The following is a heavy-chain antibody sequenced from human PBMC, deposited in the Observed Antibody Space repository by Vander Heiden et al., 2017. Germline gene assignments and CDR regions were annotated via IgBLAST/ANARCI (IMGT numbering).Heavy chain of an antibody. CDR3: AKDNYGDYDGFVGN. CDR2: ISWNSGRI. V-gene: IGHV3-9*01. CDR1: GFTFDDYA. D-gene: IGHD4-17*01. Sequence: VQLVESGGGLVQPGRSLRLSCSASGFTFDDYAMHWVRQVPGKGLEWVSGISWNSGRIGYADSGKGRFSISRDNAKNSLYLQMNSLRDEDTALYYCAKDNYGDYDGFVGNWVQGSLVTVSS. J-gene: IGHJ4*02.